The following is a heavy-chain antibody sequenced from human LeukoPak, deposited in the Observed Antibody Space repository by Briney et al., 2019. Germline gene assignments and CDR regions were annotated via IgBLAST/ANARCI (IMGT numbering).Heavy chain of an antibody. Sequence: GGSLRLSCAASGFTFSSYEMNWVRQAPGKGLGWVSYISSSGSTIYYADSVKGRFTISRDNAKNSLYLQMNSLRAEDTAVYYCARESPDTAMVQDYWGQGTLVTVSS. D-gene: IGHD5-18*01. J-gene: IGHJ4*02. CDR2: ISSSGSTI. V-gene: IGHV3-48*03. CDR3: ARESPDTAMVQDY. CDR1: GFTFSSYE.